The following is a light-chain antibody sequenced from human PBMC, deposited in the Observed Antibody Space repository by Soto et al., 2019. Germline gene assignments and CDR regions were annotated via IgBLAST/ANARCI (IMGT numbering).Light chain of an antibody. CDR1: ASNIGSHI. CDR3: AAWDDSLTGRI. J-gene: IGLJ2*01. CDR2: NNN. Sequence: QSVLTQPPSVSGTPGQRVTISCSGSASNIGSHIVNWYQQVPGAAPKVLIYNNNQRPSGVPDRFSGSKSGTSASLAISGLQSEDEADYYCAAWDDSLTGRIFGGGTKVTVL. V-gene: IGLV1-44*01.